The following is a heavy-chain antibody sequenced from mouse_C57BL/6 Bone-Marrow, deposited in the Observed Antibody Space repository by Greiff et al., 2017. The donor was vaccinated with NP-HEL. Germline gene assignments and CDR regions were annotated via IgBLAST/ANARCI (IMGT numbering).Heavy chain of an antibody. Sequence: EVMLVESGGGLVKPGGSLKLSCAASGFTFSDYGMHWVRQAPEKGLEWVAYISSGSSTIYYADTVKGRFTISRDNAKNTLFLQMTSLRSEDTAMYYCARVYDSYSYDMDYWGQGTSVTVSS. CDR2: ISSGSSTI. CDR1: GFTFSDYG. J-gene: IGHJ4*01. V-gene: IGHV5-17*01. CDR3: ARVYDSYSYDMDY. D-gene: IGHD2-3*01.